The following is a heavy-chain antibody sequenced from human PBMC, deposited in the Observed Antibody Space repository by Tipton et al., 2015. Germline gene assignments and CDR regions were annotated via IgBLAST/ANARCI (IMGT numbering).Heavy chain of an antibody. D-gene: IGHD5-24*01. CDR2: IVPSDSYT. J-gene: IGHJ4*02. V-gene: IGHV5-10-1*01. CDR1: GYTFTSYW. Sequence: QLVQSGAEVKKSGESLRISCQGSGYTFTSYWISWVRQMPGKGLEWMGRIVPSDSYTNYSPSFQGHVTISADKSNRTAYLQWSSLEASDTAMYYCARMGDGYNSRGFDYWGQGTLVTVSS. CDR3: ARMGDGYNSRGFDY.